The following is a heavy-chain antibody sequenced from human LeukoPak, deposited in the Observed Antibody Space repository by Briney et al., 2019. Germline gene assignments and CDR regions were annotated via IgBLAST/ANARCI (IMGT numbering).Heavy chain of an antibody. CDR3: ARDPYDILTYDY. V-gene: IGHV3-30*03. CDR1: GFTFSSYG. CDR2: ISYDGSNK. J-gene: IGHJ4*02. Sequence: PGRSLRLSCAASGFTFSSYGMHWVRQAPGKGLEWVAVISYDGSNKYYADSVKGRFTISRDNAKNSLYLQMNSLRAEDTAVYYCARDPYDILTYDYWGQGTLVTVSS. D-gene: IGHD3-9*01.